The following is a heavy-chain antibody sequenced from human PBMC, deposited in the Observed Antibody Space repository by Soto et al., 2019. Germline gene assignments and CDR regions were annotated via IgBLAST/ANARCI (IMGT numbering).Heavy chain of an antibody. J-gene: IGHJ6*02. V-gene: IGHV1-3*01. CDR1: GYTFTSYA. D-gene: IGHD2-15*01. CDR2: INAGNGNT. CDR3: ARDLRVVAAAHYYYYGMDV. Sequence: ASVKVSCKASGYTFTSYAMHWVRQAPGQRLEWMGWINAGNGNTKYSQKFQGRVTITRDTSASTAYMELSSLRSEDTAAYYCARDLRVVAAAHYYYYGMDVWGQGTTVTVS.